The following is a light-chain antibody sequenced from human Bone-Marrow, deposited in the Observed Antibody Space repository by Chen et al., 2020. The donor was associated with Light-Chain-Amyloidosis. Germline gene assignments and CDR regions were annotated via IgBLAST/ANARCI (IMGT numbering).Light chain of an antibody. J-gene: IGLJ2*01. CDR2: RDT. CDR1: DLPTKY. CDR3: QSADSSGTYEVI. V-gene: IGLV3-25*03. Sequence: SYELTQPPSVSVSPGQTARITCSGDDLPTKYAYWYQQKPGQAPVLVIHRDTEGPSGISERFSGSSSGTTATFTISGVQAEDEADYHCQSADSSGTYEVIFGGGTKLTVL.